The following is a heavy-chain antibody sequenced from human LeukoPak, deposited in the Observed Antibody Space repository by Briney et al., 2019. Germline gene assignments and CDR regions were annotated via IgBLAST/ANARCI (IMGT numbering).Heavy chain of an antibody. D-gene: IGHD2-21*01. CDR1: GGSFSDYY. Sequence: SETLSLTCAVYGGSFSDYYWSWIRQPPGKGLEWIGSIYYSGSTYYNPSLKSRVTISVDTSKNQFSLKLSSVTAADTAVYYCARDPSYLLVFDYWGQGTLVTVSS. CDR3: ARDPSYLLVFDY. J-gene: IGHJ4*02. CDR2: IYYSGST. V-gene: IGHV4-34*01.